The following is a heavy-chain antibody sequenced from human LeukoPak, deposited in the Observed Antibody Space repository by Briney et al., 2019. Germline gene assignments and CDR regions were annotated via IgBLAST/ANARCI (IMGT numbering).Heavy chain of an antibody. D-gene: IGHD3-22*01. Sequence: PGGSLRLSCAASGFTFSSYAMHWVRQAPGKGLEWVAVISYDGSNKYYADSVKGRFTISRDNSKNTLYLQMNSLRAEDTAVYYCARDRTYYYDSSGYYHFDYWGQGTLVTVSS. CDR3: ARDRTYYYDSSGYYHFDY. CDR1: GFTFSSYA. V-gene: IGHV3-30-3*01. CDR2: ISYDGSNK. J-gene: IGHJ4*02.